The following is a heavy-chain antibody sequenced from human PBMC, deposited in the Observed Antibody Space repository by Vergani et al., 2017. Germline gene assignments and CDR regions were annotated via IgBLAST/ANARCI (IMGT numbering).Heavy chain of an antibody. D-gene: IGHD6-13*01. J-gene: IGHJ6*02. V-gene: IGHV4-61*01. CDR3: ARDSIAAAGSDYYGMDV. CDR1: GGSVSSGSYY. CDR2: IYYSGST. Sequence: QVQLQESGPGLVKPSETLSLTCTVSGGSVSSGSYYWSWIRQPPGKGLEWIGYIYYSGSTNYNPSLKSRVTISVDTSKNQFSLKLSSVTAADTAVYYSARDSIAAAGSDYYGMDVWGQGTTVTVSS.